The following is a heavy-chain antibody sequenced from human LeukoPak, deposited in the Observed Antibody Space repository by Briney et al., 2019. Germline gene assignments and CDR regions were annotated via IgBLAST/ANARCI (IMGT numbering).Heavy chain of an antibody. CDR3: AAHYDSSGYPYWLDP. V-gene: IGHV3-23*01. CDR2: ISGSGGST. D-gene: IGHD3-22*01. J-gene: IGHJ5*02. Sequence: GGSLRLSCAASGFTFSSNALSWVRQAPGKGLEWVSAISGSGGSTYYADSVKGRFTISRDNSKNTLYLQMNSLRAEDTAVYYCAAHYDSSGYPYWLDPWGQGTLVTVSS. CDR1: GFTFSSNA.